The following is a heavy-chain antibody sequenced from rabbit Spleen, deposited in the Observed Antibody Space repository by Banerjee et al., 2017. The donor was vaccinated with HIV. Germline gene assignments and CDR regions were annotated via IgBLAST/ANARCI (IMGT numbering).Heavy chain of an antibody. CDR1: GFDFSVYG. J-gene: IGHJ4*01. V-gene: IGHV1S47*01. D-gene: IGHD2-1*01. CDR3: VRDLGYDDLSEKGYFNL. CDR2: IDPIFGRT. Sequence: QEQLVESGGGLVQPGGSLKLSCKASGFDFSVYGLSWVRQAPGKGLEWIRYIDPIFGRTYYASWVNGRFTISSHNAQNTLYLQLNSLTAADTATYFCVRDLGYDDLSEKGYFNLWGQGTLVTVS.